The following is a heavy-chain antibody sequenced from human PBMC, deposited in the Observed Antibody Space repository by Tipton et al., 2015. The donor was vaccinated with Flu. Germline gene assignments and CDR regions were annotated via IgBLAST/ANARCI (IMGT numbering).Heavy chain of an antibody. D-gene: IGHD1-1*01. CDR1: AGSISSYY. CDR2: VYYSGRT. CDR3: ARVWSSFVATASLDY. V-gene: IGHV4-59*12. J-gene: IGHJ4*02. Sequence: TLSLTCTISAGSISSYYWTWVRQPPGKGLEWIGDVYYSGRTNYRPSLNSRVTMSADTSINQVSLKLASVTAADTAVYYCARVWSSFVATASLDYWGRGTLVTVSS.